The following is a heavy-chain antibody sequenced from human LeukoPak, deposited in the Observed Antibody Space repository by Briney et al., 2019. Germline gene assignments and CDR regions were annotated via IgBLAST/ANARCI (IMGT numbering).Heavy chain of an antibody. D-gene: IGHD5-12*01. CDR2: IYTSGST. J-gene: IGHJ4*02. Sequence: PSETLSLTCTVSGGSISSYYWSWIRQPAGKGLEWIGRIYTSGSTNYNPSLKSRVTISVDTSKNQFSLKLSSVTAADTAVYYCARDAFGGYAPYFDYWGQGTLVTVSS. CDR3: ARDAFGGYAPYFDY. V-gene: IGHV4-4*07. CDR1: GGSISSYY.